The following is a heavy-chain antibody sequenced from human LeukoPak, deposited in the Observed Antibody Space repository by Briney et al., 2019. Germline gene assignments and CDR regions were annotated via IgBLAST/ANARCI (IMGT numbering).Heavy chain of an antibody. CDR2: MYSRGDT. CDR3: ARDAPQVPAAGVLAS. V-gene: IGHV3-53*01. Sequence: GGSLRLSCAASGFTVSDNYMSWVRQAPGKGLEWVSVMYSRGDTYYADSVKGRFTFSRDISKNTLYLQMNGLRTEDTAMYYCARDAPQVPAAGVLASWGQGTLVSLSS. D-gene: IGHD6-13*01. J-gene: IGHJ5*02. CDR1: GFTVSDNY.